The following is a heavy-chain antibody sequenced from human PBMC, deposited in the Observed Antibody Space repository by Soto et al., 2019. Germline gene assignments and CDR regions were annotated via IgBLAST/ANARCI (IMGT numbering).Heavy chain of an antibody. CDR3: VRGDKGGFDL. CDR1: GFTFNYYW. V-gene: IGHV3-74*01. CDR2: IHSDGSTT. D-gene: IGHD2-21*02. J-gene: IGHJ3*01. Sequence: EVQLVESEGGLVQRGGSLRLSCAASGFTFNYYWMHWVRQAPGQGLVWVSHIHSDGSTTTYADSVKGRFTISRDNAKNTLDLQMNRLRAEETAGYYCVRGDKGGFDLWGQGTTVTVSS.